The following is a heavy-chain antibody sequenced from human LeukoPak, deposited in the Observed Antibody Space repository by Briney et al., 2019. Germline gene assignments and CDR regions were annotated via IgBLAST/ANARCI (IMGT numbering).Heavy chain of an antibody. Sequence: ASVTVSCKTFGYTFTSNYMQWVRQAPGQGLEWVGWSNPNNGGTYYAEKFQGRVTMTRNTSAYTVYMELDRLRYDDTAVYFCARDLKDDGFGAEGSLDFWGQGTLVTVSS. V-gene: IGHV1-2*02. CDR2: SNPNNGGT. D-gene: IGHD3-10*01. CDR1: GYTFTSNY. CDR3: ARDLKDDGFGAEGSLDF. J-gene: IGHJ4*02.